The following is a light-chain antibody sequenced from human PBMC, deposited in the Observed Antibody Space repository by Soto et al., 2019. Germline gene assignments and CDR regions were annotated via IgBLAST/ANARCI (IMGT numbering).Light chain of an antibody. CDR1: SSNIGSNY. J-gene: IGLJ2*01. V-gene: IGLV1-47*01. CDR2: RNN. CDR3: AAWDDSLSASVV. Sequence: QSVLTQSPSASGTPGQRVTISCSGSSSNIGSNYVYWYQQLPGTAPKLLIYRNNQRPSGVPDRFSGSKSGTSASLAISGLRSEDEADYYCAAWDDSLSASVVFGGGTQLTVL.